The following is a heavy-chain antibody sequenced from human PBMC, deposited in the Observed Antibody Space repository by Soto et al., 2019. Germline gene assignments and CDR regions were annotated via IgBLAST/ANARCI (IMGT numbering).Heavy chain of an antibody. D-gene: IGHD2-2*01. CDR3: ARTYCSSTSCYRGLDAFDI. CDR1: GGSISSGGYY. Sequence: QVQLQESGPGLVKPSQTLSLTCTVSGGSISSGGYYWSWIRQHPGKGLEWIGYIYYSGSNYYNPSLKSRVTISVDTSKNQFSLKLSSVTAADTAVYYCARTYCSSTSCYRGLDAFDIWGQGTMVTVSS. CDR2: IYYSGSN. J-gene: IGHJ3*02. V-gene: IGHV4-31*03.